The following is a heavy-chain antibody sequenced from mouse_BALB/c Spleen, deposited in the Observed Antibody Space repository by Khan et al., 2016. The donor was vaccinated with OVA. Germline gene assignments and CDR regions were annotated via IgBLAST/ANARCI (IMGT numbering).Heavy chain of an antibody. CDR1: GDTFRNYG. CDR2: INTYTGEP. Sequence: QIQFVQSGPELKKPGETVKISCKASGDTFRNYGMNWVKQAPGKGLKWMGWINTYTGEPTYADDFKGRFAFSLETSASTAYLQINNLKNEDTAAYFCARPPYFSYVMVYWGQGTSVTVSS. V-gene: IGHV9-3-1*01. J-gene: IGHJ4*01. CDR3: ARPPYFSYVMVY. D-gene: IGHD2-10*01.